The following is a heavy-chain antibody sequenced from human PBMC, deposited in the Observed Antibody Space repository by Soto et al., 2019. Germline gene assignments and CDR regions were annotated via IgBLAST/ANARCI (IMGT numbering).Heavy chain of an antibody. CDR3: TTDSYINMPIVXFDY. D-gene: IGHD2-2*01. Sequence: GGSLRLSCAASGFIFSNAWINWVRQAPGKGLEWVGRIKSKADGGTTDFAAPVKGRFAISRDDSKNMMYMEMSSLRTEDTAVYYCTTDSYINMPIVXFDYWGHGTLVTVSS. V-gene: IGHV3-15*07. CDR1: GFIFSNAW. CDR2: IKSKADGGTT. J-gene: IGHJ4*01.